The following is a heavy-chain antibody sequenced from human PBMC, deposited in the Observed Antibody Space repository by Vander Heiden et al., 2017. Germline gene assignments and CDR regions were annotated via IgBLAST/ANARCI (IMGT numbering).Heavy chain of an antibody. CDR1: GFRFSTSG. D-gene: IGHD3-9*01. CDR3: ARDGPSSTGHLTN. J-gene: IGHJ4*02. CDR2: IWSDGSNK. Sequence: QVVLEESGCGVVQPGRSLGLSCAASGFRFSTSGMHWVRQAPGKGLEWVAVIWSDGSNKYYAGSVEGRFTISRDNSKNTLYLQMNSLRAEDTAVYYCARDGPSSTGHLTNWGQGTLVTVSS. V-gene: IGHV3-33*01.